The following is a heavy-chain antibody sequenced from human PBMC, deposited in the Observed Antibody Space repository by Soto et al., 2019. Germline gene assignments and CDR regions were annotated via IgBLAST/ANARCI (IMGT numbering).Heavy chain of an antibody. D-gene: IGHD2-15*01. CDR1: GGSISSGGYS. J-gene: IGHJ6*02. CDR3: AGVVVVAATYGMDV. Sequence: LCGGSISSGGYSWSWIRQPPGKGLEWIGYIYHSGSTYYNPSLKSRVTISVDRSKNQFSLKLSSVTAADTAVYYCAGVVVVAATYGMDVWGQGTTVTVSS. V-gene: IGHV4-30-2*01. CDR2: IYHSGST.